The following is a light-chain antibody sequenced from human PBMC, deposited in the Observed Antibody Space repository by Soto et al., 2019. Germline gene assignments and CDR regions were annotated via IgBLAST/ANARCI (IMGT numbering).Light chain of an antibody. CDR1: QTISTW. CDR2: DAS. V-gene: IGKV1-5*01. Sequence: DIQVTQSPPTLSASVGDRVTITCRASQTISTWMAWYQQKPGKAPKLLVYDASTLQSGVASRFSGSGSGTEFTLIISGLQPDDSATYYCQQYTNTNNPWMFGQGTMMDIK. CDR3: QQYTNTNNPWM. J-gene: IGKJ2*01.